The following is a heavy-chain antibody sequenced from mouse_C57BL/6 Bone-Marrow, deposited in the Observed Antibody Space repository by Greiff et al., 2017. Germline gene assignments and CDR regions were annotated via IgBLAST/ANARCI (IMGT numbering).Heavy chain of an antibody. D-gene: IGHD3-2*02. CDR3: SRERQLRLRFAMDY. J-gene: IGHJ4*01. V-gene: IGHV1-26*01. CDR2: INPNNGGT. CDR1: GYTFTDYY. Sequence: VQLQQSGPELVKPGASVKISCKASGYTFTDYYMNWVKQSHGKSLEWIGDINPNNGGTSYNQKFKGKATLTVDKSSSTAYVELHSLTSEDSAVYYCSRERQLRLRFAMDYWGQGTSVTVSS.